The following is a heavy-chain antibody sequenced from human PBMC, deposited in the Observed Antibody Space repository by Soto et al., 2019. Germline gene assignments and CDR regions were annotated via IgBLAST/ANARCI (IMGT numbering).Heavy chain of an antibody. CDR2: IYYSGST. J-gene: IGHJ6*03. D-gene: IGHD6-6*01. Sequence: SETLSLTCTVSGGSISSSSYYWGWIRQPPGKGLEWIGSIYYSGSTYYNPSLKSRVTISVDTSKNQFSLKLSSVTAADTAVYYCASRIAARPTYYYYYMDVRGKGTTVTVSS. V-gene: IGHV4-39*01. CDR1: GGSISSSSYY. CDR3: ASRIAARPTYYYYYMDV.